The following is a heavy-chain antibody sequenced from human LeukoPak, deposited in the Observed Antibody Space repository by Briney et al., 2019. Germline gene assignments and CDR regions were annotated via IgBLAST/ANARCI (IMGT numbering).Heavy chain of an antibody. D-gene: IGHD4-23*01. CDR1: GGSISSSSYY. J-gene: IGHJ4*02. Sequence: SETLSLTCTVSGGSISSSSYYWGWIRQPPGKGLEWIGSIYYSGSTYYNPSLKSRVTISVDTSKNQFSLKLSSVTAADTAVYYCARGDARDDDYGGNSGDYWGQGTLVTVSS. CDR2: IYYSGST. CDR3: ARGDARDDDYGGNSGDY. V-gene: IGHV4-39*01.